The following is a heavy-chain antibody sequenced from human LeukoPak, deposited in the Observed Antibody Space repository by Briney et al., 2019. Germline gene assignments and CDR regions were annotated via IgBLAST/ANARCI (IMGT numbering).Heavy chain of an antibody. D-gene: IGHD5-18*01. V-gene: IGHV1-3*01. J-gene: IGHJ4*02. CDR1: GGTFSSYA. CDR2: INAGNGGT. Sequence: ASVKVSCKASGGTFSSYAISWVRQAPGQRLEWMGWINAGNGGTKYSQKFQGRVTITRDTSASTAYMELSSLRSEDTAVYYCARESPQRSGYSYTHWGQGTLVTVSS. CDR3: ARESPQRSGYSYTH.